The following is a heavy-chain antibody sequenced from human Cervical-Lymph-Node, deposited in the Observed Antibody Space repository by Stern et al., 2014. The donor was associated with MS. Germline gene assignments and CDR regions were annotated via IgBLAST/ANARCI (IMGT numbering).Heavy chain of an antibody. Sequence: MQLVQSGAEVKKPGESLKISCKGSGYSFTANWIAWVRQMTGKGLEWMGIIYPGDSDTRYSPSFQVQFTISADKSISTAYLQWSSLKASDTAMYYCARDYGDYAFDYWGQGTLVTVSS. V-gene: IGHV5-51*01. D-gene: IGHD4-17*01. CDR2: IYPGDSDT. J-gene: IGHJ4*02. CDR1: GYSFTANW. CDR3: ARDYGDYAFDY.